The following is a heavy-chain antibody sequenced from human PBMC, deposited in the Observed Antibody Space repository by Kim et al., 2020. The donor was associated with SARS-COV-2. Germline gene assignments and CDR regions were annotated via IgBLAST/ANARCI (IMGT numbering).Heavy chain of an antibody. Sequence: GGSLRLSCAASEFTFSNYWMSWVRQAPGKGLEWVANIRQDGSEKYYVDSVKGRFTISRDNAKNSLYLQMNNLRAEDTAVYFCASVWGGYSYGHCHDWGQGTLVTVSS. CDR3: ASVWGGYSYGHCHD. V-gene: IGHV3-7*03. J-gene: IGHJ4*02. CDR1: EFTFSNYW. D-gene: IGHD5-18*01. CDR2: IRQDGSEK.